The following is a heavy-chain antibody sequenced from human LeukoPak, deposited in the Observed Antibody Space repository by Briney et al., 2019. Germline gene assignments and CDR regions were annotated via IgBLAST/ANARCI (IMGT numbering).Heavy chain of an antibody. V-gene: IGHV3-21*01. J-gene: IGHJ4*02. CDR1: GFTFHSYA. Sequence: GGSLRLSCVASGFTFHSYAMTWVRQAPGKGLQWVSSIIGGGRDTHHADSVKGRFTISRDNAKNSLYLQMNSLRVEDTALYYCARGPHPYTSGWYHFDYWGQGTLVTVSS. CDR3: ARGPHPYTSGWYHFDY. D-gene: IGHD6-19*01. CDR2: IIGGGRDT.